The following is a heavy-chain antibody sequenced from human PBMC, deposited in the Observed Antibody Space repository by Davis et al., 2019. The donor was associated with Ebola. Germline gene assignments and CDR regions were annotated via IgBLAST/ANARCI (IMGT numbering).Heavy chain of an antibody. J-gene: IGHJ3*02. V-gene: IGHV1-8*01. CDR3: ARGSEITMARVAAFDI. D-gene: IGHD3-10*01. CDR1: GYTFTSYD. CDR2: MNPNSGNT. Sequence: AASVKVSCKASGYTFTSYDINWVRQAPGQGLEWMGWMNPNSGNTGYAQKFQGRVTMTRNTSISTAYMELSSLRSEDTAVYYCARGSEITMARVAAFDIWGQGTMVTVSS.